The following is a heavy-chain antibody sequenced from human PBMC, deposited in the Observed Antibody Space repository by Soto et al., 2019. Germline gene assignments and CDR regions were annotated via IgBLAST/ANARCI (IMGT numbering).Heavy chain of an antibody. J-gene: IGHJ4*02. Sequence: GGSLRLSWAASGFTFRDYWMSWVRQAPGKGLEWVANINQDGSEKNYVDSVKGRFTISRDNGKNSLYLQMNSLRAGDTAVYYCARHINWGQGTQVTVSS. V-gene: IGHV3-7*05. CDR2: INQDGSEK. CDR1: GFTFRDYW. CDR3: ARHIN.